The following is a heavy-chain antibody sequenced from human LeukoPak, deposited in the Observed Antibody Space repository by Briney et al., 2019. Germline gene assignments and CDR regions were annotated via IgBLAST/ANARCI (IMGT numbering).Heavy chain of an antibody. Sequence: KPSEPLSLTCTVSGGSTSSYSWSWIRQPPAKGLEWIGYIYYSWSTNYNPSLKSRVTISVDTSKNQFSLKLSSVTAAATAVYYCARDSSREQSPSSLAVWGKGPPVTASS. D-gene: IGHD1-26*01. CDR3: ARDSSREQSPSSLAV. CDR2: IYYSWST. J-gene: IGHJ6*04. CDR1: GGSTSSYS. V-gene: IGHV4-59*01.